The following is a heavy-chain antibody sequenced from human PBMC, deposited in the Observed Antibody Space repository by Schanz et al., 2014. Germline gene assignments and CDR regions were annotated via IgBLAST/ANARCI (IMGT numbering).Heavy chain of an antibody. D-gene: IGHD4-17*01. V-gene: IGHV3-23*01. J-gene: IGHJ3*02. CDR1: EFTFSTDA. Sequence: DVHLLESGGGLVQPGGSLRLSCAASEFTFSTDAMSWVRQAPGKGLEWLSVISASGGDTYYADSVKGRFTISRDNAKNTLYLQMNTLRAEDTAVYYCARKMKLGVYGGKGHDSLDIWGQGTMVTDSS. CDR3: ARKMKLGVYGGKGHDSLDI. CDR2: ISASGGDT.